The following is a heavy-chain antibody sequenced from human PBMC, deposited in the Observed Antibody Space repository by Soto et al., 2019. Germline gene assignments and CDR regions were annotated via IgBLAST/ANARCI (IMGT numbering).Heavy chain of an antibody. Sequence: PSETLSLTCTVSGGSISSGGYYWSWIRQHPGKGLEWIGYIYYSGSTYYNPSLKSRVTISVDTSKNQFSLKLSSVTAADTAVYYCVSFSYYYGSGSASSYYFDYWGQGTLVTVSS. D-gene: IGHD3-10*01. CDR1: GGSISSGGYY. CDR2: IYYSGST. V-gene: IGHV4-31*03. CDR3: VSFSYYYGSGSASSYYFDY. J-gene: IGHJ4*02.